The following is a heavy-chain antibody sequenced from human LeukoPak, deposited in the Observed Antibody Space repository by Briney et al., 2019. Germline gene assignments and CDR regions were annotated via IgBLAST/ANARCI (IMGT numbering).Heavy chain of an antibody. CDR2: MNPISGNT. CDR3: ARGDQYCSSASCYNY. Sequence: ASVKVSCKASGYTFSNNDINWVRQATGQGLEWMGWMNPISGNTGFAQKFQGRVTITRITSISTAYMEMSSLRSDDTAVYYCARGDQYCSSASCYNYWGQGALVTVSS. CDR1: GYTFSNND. V-gene: IGHV1-8*03. D-gene: IGHD2-2*02. J-gene: IGHJ4*02.